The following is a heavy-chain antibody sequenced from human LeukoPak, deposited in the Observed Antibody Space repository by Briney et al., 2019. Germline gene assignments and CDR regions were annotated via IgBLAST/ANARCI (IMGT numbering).Heavy chain of an antibody. J-gene: IGHJ4*02. Sequence: GGSLTLSCAASGVTITKNYMKWVREAPGRGLEWVSVIFTDGSTHYADSVKGRFSISRDNSKNTASLQMDSLTMDDSGVYYCARDFAQAGYFDYWGLGTLVIVSS. D-gene: IGHD6-19*01. CDR2: IFTDGST. V-gene: IGHV3-53*01. CDR1: GVTITKNY. CDR3: ARDFAQAGYFDY.